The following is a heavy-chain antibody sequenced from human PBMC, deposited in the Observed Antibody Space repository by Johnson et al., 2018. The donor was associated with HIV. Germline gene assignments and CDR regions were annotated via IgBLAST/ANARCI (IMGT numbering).Heavy chain of an antibody. D-gene: IGHD1-26*01. CDR2: ITGTGGST. Sequence: VQLVESGGGVVQPGGSLRLSCAASGFTFSSYGMSWVRQAPGKGLEWVSGITGTGGSTYYADSVKGRFTISRDNAKNTLYLQMNSLRAEDTAVYYCASQVWGLRRWFDALDIWGQGTLVTVSS. V-gene: IGHV3-23*04. CDR3: ASQVWGLRRWFDALDI. CDR1: GFTFSSYG. J-gene: IGHJ3*02.